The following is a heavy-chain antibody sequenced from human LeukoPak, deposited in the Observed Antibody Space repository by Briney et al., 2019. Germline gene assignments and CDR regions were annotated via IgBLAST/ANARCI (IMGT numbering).Heavy chain of an antibody. Sequence: GGSLRLSCAASGFTFSSYGMHWVRQAPGKGLEWVAFIRYDGSNKYHADSVKGRFTISRDNSKNTLYLQMNSLRAEDTAVYYCAKGRKYSGSYAMYYWGQGTLVTVSS. CDR1: GFTFSSYG. J-gene: IGHJ4*02. D-gene: IGHD1-26*01. CDR3: AKGRKYSGSYAMYY. CDR2: IRYDGSNK. V-gene: IGHV3-30*02.